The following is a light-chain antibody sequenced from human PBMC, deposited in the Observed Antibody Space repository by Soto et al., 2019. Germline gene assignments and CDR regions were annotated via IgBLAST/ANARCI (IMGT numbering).Light chain of an antibody. CDR3: QQYYSTLPYT. V-gene: IGKV4-1*01. CDR2: WAS. CDR1: QSVLYSSNNKNY. J-gene: IGKJ2*01. Sequence: DIVMTQSPDSLAVSLGERATINCKSSQSVLYSSNNKNYLAWYQQKPGQPPKLLIYWASTRESGVPDRFSGTGSGIDFTLTISSLQAEDVAVYYCQQYYSTLPYTFCQGTKLEIK.